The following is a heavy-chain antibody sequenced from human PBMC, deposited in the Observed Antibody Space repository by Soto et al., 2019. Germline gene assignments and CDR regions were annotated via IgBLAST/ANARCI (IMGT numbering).Heavy chain of an antibody. V-gene: IGHV3-48*01. CDR1: GFTFSSYS. CDR3: ASEGIAVAAGA. CDR2: ISSSSSTI. Sequence: EVQLVESGGGLVQPGGSLRLSCAASGFTFSSYSMNWVRQAPGKGLEWVSYISSSSSTIYYADSVKGRFTISRDNAKNSLYLQMNSRRAEDTAVYYCASEGIAVAAGAWGQGTLVTVSS. D-gene: IGHD6-19*01. J-gene: IGHJ5*02.